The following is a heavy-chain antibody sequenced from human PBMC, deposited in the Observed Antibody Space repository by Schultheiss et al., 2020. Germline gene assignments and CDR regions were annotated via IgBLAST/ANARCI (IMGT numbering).Heavy chain of an antibody. CDR2: INHSGST. CDR3: ARRRIVGAYYYGMDV. J-gene: IGHJ6*02. D-gene: IGHD1-26*01. V-gene: IGHV4-39*07. Sequence: SETLSFTCTVSGGSISSTSYYWGWIRQPPGKGLEWIGEINHSGSTNYNPSLKSRVTISVDTSKNQFSLKLSSVTAADTAVYYCARRRIVGAYYYGMDVWGQGTTVTVSS. CDR1: GGSISSTSYY.